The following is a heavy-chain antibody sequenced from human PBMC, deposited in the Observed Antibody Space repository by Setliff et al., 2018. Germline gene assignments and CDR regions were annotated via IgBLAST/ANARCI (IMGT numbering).Heavy chain of an antibody. Sequence: SETLSLTCTVSGGSISSHYWSWIRQPPGKGLEWIGSIYYSGSTNYNPSLKSRVTISVDTSKNQFSLKLSSVTAADTALYYCAREGEAGNFDYWGQGTLVTVS. CDR1: GGSISSHY. CDR3: AREGEAGNFDY. D-gene: IGHD6-19*01. V-gene: IGHV4-59*11. J-gene: IGHJ4*02. CDR2: IYYSGST.